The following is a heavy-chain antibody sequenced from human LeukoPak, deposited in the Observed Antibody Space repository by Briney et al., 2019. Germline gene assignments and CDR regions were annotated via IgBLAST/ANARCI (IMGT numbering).Heavy chain of an antibody. CDR2: INHSGST. J-gene: IGHJ4*02. CDR3: ARNVLLWFGEQNHFDY. V-gene: IGHV4-34*01. Sequence: NPSETLSLTCAVYGGSFSGYYWSWIRQPPGKGLEWIGEINHSGSTNYNPSLKSRVTISVDTSKNQFSLKLSSATAADTAVYYCARNVLLWFGEQNHFDYWGQGTLVTVSS. CDR1: GGSFSGYY. D-gene: IGHD3-10*01.